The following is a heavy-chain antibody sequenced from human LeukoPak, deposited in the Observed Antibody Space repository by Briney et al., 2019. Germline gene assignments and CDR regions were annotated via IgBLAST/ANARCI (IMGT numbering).Heavy chain of an antibody. CDR2: IWYDGSNK. CDR3: ARVRAMDAFDI. V-gene: IGHV3-33*01. CDR1: GFTFSSYG. J-gene: IGHJ3*02. Sequence: GRSLRLSCAASGFTFSSYGMHWVRQAPGKGLEWVAVIWYDGSNKYYADSVKGRFTISRDNSKNTLYLQMNSLRAEDTAVYYCARVRAMDAFDIWGQGTMVTVSS. D-gene: IGHD5-18*01.